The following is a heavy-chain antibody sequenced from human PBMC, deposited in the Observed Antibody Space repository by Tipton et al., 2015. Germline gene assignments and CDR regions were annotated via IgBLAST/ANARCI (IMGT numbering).Heavy chain of an antibody. J-gene: IGHJ4*02. CDR2: VYYSGST. V-gene: IGHV4-31*03. Sequence: TLSLTCTVSGGSISSGGYYWSWIRQHPGKGLEWIGYVYYSGSTFYNPSLKSRVTISLEASKNQFSLRLNSVTAADTAVYYCGRDPGVGSGWSHQGDFWGQGTLVTVSS. D-gene: IGHD6-19*01. CDR3: GRDPGVGSGWSHQGDF. CDR1: GGSISSGGYY.